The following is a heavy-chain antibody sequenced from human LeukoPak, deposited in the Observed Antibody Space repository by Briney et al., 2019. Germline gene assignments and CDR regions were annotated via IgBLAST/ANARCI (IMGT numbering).Heavy chain of an antibody. CDR2: ISGSGGST. CDR3: ASQWGPMVRGVLLDY. D-gene: IGHD3-10*01. CDR1: GFTFSSYA. J-gene: IGHJ4*02. Sequence: GGSLRLSCAASGFTFSSYAMSWVRQAPGKGLEWVSAISGSGGSTYYADSVKGRFTISRDNSKNTLYLQMNSLRAEDTAVYYCASQWGPMVRGVLLDYWGQGTLVTGSS. V-gene: IGHV3-23*01.